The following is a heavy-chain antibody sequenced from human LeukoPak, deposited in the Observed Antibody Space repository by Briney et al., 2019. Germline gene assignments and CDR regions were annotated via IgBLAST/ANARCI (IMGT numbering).Heavy chain of an antibody. CDR2: ISSSGRTT. CDR1: GFTFSSYE. J-gene: IGHJ6*02. V-gene: IGHV3-48*03. D-gene: IGHD3-10*01. CDR3: VRDADYGSGRTRYGMDV. Sequence: PGGSLRLSCAASGFTFSSYETNWVRQAPGKGLEWVSYISSSGRTTYYGDAVKGRFTISRDNAKNSLYLQTNSLRAEDTAVYYCVRDADYGSGRTRYGMDVWGPGATVIVSS.